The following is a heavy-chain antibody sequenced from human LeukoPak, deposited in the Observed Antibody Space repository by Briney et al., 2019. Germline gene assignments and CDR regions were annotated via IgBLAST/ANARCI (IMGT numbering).Heavy chain of an antibody. D-gene: IGHD3-22*01. CDR3: TTLGYHLES. CDR1: GFAFSAYE. Sequence: GGSLRLSCAASGFAFSAYEMNWVRQAPGKGLEWVSYIAGSDTGTYYADSVKGRFTISRDNTKNSLYLQMNSLRAEDSGLYYCTTLGYHLESWGQGTLVTVSS. J-gene: IGHJ4*02. V-gene: IGHV3-48*03. CDR2: IAGSDTGT.